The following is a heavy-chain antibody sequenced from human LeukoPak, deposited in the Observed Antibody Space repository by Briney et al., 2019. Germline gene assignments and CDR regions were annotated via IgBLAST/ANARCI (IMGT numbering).Heavy chain of an antibody. D-gene: IGHD3-10*01. CDR1: GYSFGSFG. CDR3: ARGGYYGSGSFPDY. V-gene: IGHV1-18*01. Sequence: ASVKVSCKASGYSFGSFGINWVRQAPGQGLEWMGWISAYKGDTNYAQKLLGRVTMTTDTSTSTAYMDLRSLTSDDTAVYYCARGGYYGSGSFPDYWGQGTLVTVSS. CDR2: ISAYKGDT. J-gene: IGHJ4*02.